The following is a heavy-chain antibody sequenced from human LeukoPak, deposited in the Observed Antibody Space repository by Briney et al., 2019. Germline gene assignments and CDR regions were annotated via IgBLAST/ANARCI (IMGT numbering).Heavy chain of an antibody. J-gene: IGHJ4*02. CDR3: ARQGGGLPHYYFDY. D-gene: IGHD1-26*01. V-gene: IGHV3-23*01. Sequence: GGSLRLSCAASGFTFSSYAMSWVRQAPGKGLEWVSAISGSGGSTYYADSVKGRFTISRDNSKNTLYLQMNSLRAEDTAVYYCARQGGGLPHYYFDYWGQGTLVTVSS. CDR2: ISGSGGST. CDR1: GFTFSSYA.